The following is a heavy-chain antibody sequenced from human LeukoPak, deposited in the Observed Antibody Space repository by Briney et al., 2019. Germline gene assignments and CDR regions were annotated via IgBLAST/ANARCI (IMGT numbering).Heavy chain of an antibody. CDR3: ARGGLNPDYYDSSGYYRY. CDR2: INHSGST. Sequence: SETLSLTCAVYGGSFSGYYWSWIRQPPGKGLEWIGEINHSGSTNYNPSLKSRVTISVDTSKNQFSLKLSSVTAADTAVYYCARGGLNPDYYDSSGYYRYWGQGTLVTVSS. J-gene: IGHJ4*02. CDR1: GGSFSGYY. D-gene: IGHD3-22*01. V-gene: IGHV4-34*01.